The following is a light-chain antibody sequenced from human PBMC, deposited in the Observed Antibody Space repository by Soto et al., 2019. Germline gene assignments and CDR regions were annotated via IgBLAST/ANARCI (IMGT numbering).Light chain of an antibody. CDR1: QSVSTF. Sequence: EIVLTQSPATLSFSPGDRATLSCRASQSVSTFLAWYQQKPGQAPRLLIYDASNRASGIPDRFSGSGSGTDFTLTISRLEPEDFAIYYCQQSSDWPPITFGQGTRLEIK. CDR3: QQSSDWPPIT. V-gene: IGKV3-11*01. CDR2: DAS. J-gene: IGKJ5*01.